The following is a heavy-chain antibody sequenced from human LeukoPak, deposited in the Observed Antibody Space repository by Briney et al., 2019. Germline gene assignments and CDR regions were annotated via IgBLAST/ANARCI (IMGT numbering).Heavy chain of an antibody. D-gene: IGHD1-14*01. CDR1: GFTVISNY. CDR2: IKDDGSEK. V-gene: IGHV3-7*04. CDR3: ARARIDY. J-gene: IGHJ4*02. Sequence: GGSLRLSCAASGFTVISNYMSWVRQAPGKGLEWVANIKDDGSEKYSVDSVKGRFTISRDNAKNLLYLQMSSLRAEDTAVYYCARARIDYWGQGTLVTVSS.